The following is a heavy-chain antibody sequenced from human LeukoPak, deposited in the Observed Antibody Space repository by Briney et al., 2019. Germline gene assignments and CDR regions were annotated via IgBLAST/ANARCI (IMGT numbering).Heavy chain of an antibody. CDR2: IWYDGSNK. CDR1: GFTFSSYG. Sequence: GGSLRLSCAASGFTFSSYGMHWVRQAPGKGLGGVAVIWYDGSNKYYADSVKGRFTISRNNSKNTLYLQMNSLRAEDTAVYYCAKDLESSSSDAFDIWGQGTMVTVSS. D-gene: IGHD6-6*01. CDR3: AKDLESSSSDAFDI. J-gene: IGHJ3*02. V-gene: IGHV3-33*06.